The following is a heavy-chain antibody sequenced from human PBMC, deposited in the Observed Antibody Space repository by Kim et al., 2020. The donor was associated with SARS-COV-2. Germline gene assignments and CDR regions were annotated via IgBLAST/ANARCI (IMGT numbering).Heavy chain of an antibody. D-gene: IGHD6-19*01. CDR3: ARASAVAGHYYYYGMDV. J-gene: IGHJ6*02. CDR2: IIPIFGTA. CDR1: GGTFSSYA. Sequence: SVKVSCKASGGTFSSYAISWVRQAPGQGLEWMGGIIPIFGTANYAQKFQGRVTITADESTSTAYMELSSLRSEDTAVYYCARASAVAGHYYYYGMDVWGQGTTVTVSS. V-gene: IGHV1-69*13.